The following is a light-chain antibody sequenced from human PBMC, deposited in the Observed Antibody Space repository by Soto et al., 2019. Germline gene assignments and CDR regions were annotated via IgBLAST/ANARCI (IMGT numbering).Light chain of an antibody. Sequence: EIVLTQSPGTLSLSPGERATLSCRASQSVSSSYLAWYQQKPGQAPRLLLYGASSRATGIPDRFGGSGSGTDFTLTISRLEPEDFAVYYCQQYNSSPLTFGGGTKVEI. V-gene: IGKV3-20*01. CDR1: QSVSSSY. J-gene: IGKJ4*01. CDR3: QQYNSSPLT. CDR2: GAS.